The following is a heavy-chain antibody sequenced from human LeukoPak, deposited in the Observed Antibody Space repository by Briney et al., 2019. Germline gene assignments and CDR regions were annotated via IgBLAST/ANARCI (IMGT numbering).Heavy chain of an antibody. Sequence: SETLSLTCTVSGGSISSYYWSWIRQPAGKGLEWIGRIYTSGSTNYNPSLKSRVTMSVDTSKNQFSLKLSSVTAADTAVYYCARGVREYYDSSGYYRVAFDIWGQGTMVTVSS. CDR1: GGSISSYY. CDR3: ARGVREYYDSSGYYRVAFDI. D-gene: IGHD3-22*01. J-gene: IGHJ3*02. V-gene: IGHV4-4*07. CDR2: IYTSGST.